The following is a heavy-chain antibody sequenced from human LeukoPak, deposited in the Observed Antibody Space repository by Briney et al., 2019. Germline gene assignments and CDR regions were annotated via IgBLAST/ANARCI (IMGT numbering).Heavy chain of an antibody. V-gene: IGHV3-74*01. D-gene: IGHD3-10*01. CDR2: INSDASST. CDR1: GFTFSSYE. J-gene: IGHJ4*02. Sequence: GGALRLSCAASGFTFSSYEMTWVRQAPGKGLVWVSRINSDASSTNYADSVKGRFTISRDNAKNTLYLQMNSLRAEDTAVYYCARDYYTSGSPNDYWGQGTLVTVSS. CDR3: ARDYYTSGSPNDY.